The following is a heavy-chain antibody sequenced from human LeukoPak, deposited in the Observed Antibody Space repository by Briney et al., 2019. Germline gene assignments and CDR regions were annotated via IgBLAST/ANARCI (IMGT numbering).Heavy chain of an antibody. V-gene: IGHV4-34*01. D-gene: IGHD3-10*01. CDR1: GGSFSGYY. J-gene: IGHJ3*02. CDR3: ARLGVTQDAFDI. CDR2: INHSGST. Sequence: SETLSLNCTVYGGSFSGYYWSWIRQPPGKGLEWIGEINHSGSTNYNPSLKSRVTISVDTSKNQFSLKLSSVTAADTAVFYCARLGVTQDAFDIWGQGTMVTVSS.